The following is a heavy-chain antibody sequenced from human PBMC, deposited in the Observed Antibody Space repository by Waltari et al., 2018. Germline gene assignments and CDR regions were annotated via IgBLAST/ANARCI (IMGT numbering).Heavy chain of an antibody. Sequence: QVQLVQSGAEVKEPGASVKGSCKASGYTFTRHYIHWVRQAPGQGLEWMGRITPHTGGTYYSQKFQGRVTMTRDMSITTAYMEVSSLRSDDTAVYYCARDLVGSGWSIDYWGQGTLVTVSS. V-gene: IGHV1-2*06. CDR2: ITPHTGGT. CDR3: ARDLVGSGWSIDY. J-gene: IGHJ4*02. CDR1: GYTFTRHY. D-gene: IGHD6-19*01.